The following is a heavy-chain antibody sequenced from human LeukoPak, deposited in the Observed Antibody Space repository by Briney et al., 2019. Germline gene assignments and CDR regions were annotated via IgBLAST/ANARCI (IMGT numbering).Heavy chain of an antibody. CDR2: IYYTGST. CDR1: GDSLSGYW. Sequence: SETLSLTCSVSGDSLSGYWWTWLRQPPGKGLEYIGIIYYTGSTNYNPHLGRRVTLSADTSNNQFSLKLTSVTAADTAVYYCTRRRYYDPVGLDFWGRGALVTVSA. V-gene: IGHV4-59*12. J-gene: IGHJ4*02. CDR3: TRRRYYDPVGLDF. D-gene: IGHD3-9*01.